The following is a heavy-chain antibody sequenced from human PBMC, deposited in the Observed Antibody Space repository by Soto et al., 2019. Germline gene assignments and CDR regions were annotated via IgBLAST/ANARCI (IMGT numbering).Heavy chain of an antibody. J-gene: IGHJ4*02. D-gene: IGHD3-16*01. CDR3: ARDGDASTGYGKDY. CDR2: LWFDGSKN. Sequence: GSLRLSCAASGFIFRNYGMHWVRQAPGKGLEWVAFLWFDGSKNYYAESVRGRFSISRDNSQNTLYLQMNSLTAEDTAVYYCARDGDASTGYGKDYWGQGTLVTVSS. V-gene: IGHV3-33*01. CDR1: GFIFRNYG.